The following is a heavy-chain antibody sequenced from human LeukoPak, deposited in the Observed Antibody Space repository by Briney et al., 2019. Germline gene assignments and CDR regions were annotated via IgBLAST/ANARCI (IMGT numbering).Heavy chain of an antibody. CDR3: AKDHFGSLGYFQH. CDR1: GFTFSSYG. D-gene: IGHD3-10*01. Sequence: PGGSLRLSCAASGFTFSSYGMHWVRQAPGKGLEWVAFIRYDGSNKYYADSVKGRFTISRDNSKNTLYLQMNSLRAEDTAVYYCAKDHFGSLGYFQHWGQGTLVTVSS. J-gene: IGHJ1*01. CDR2: IRYDGSNK. V-gene: IGHV3-30*02.